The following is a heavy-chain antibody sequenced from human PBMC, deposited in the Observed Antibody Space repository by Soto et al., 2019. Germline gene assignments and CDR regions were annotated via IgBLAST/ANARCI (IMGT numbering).Heavy chain of an antibody. Sequence: SETLSLTCAAYGGSFSGYYWSWIRQPPGKGLEWIGEINHSGSTNYNPSLKSRVTISVDTSKNQFSLKLSSVTAADTAVYYCARDESSWDAFDIWGQGTMVTVS. V-gene: IGHV4-34*01. CDR1: GGSFSGYY. J-gene: IGHJ3*02. CDR3: ARDESSWDAFDI. CDR2: INHSGST.